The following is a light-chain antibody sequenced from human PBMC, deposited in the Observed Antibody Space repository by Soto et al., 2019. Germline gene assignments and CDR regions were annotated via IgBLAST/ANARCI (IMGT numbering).Light chain of an antibody. V-gene: IGKV1-5*03. Sequence: DIQMTQYHSTLSASVGDRVTITCRASQSISSWLAWYQQKPGKAPKLLIYKASSLESGVPSRFSGSGSGTEFTLTIRSLQPDDFATYYCQQYNSYSPLTFGGGTKVEIK. CDR1: QSISSW. J-gene: IGKJ4*01. CDR2: KAS. CDR3: QQYNSYSPLT.